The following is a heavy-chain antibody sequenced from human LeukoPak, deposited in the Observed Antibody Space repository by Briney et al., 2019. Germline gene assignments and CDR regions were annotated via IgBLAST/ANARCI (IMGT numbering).Heavy chain of an antibody. Sequence: GASVKVSCKASVYIFTSYGISGVRQAPGQGLEWMGWISAYNGNTNYAQKLQGRVTMTTDTSTSTAYMELRSLRSDDTAVYYCARNNMVRGVIVYWGQGTLVTVSS. J-gene: IGHJ4*02. CDR2: ISAYNGNT. CDR3: ARNNMVRGVIVY. V-gene: IGHV1-18*01. CDR1: VYIFTSYG. D-gene: IGHD3-10*01.